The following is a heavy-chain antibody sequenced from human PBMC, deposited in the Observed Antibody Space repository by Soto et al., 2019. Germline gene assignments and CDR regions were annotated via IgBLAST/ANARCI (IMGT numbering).Heavy chain of an antibody. D-gene: IGHD5-12*01. CDR2: INPNSGGT. J-gene: IGHJ5*02. Sequence: QVQLVQSGAEVKKPGASVKVSCKASGYTFTGYYMHWVRQAPGQGLEWMGWINPNSGGTNYAQKFQGWVTMTRDTSISTAYMELSRLRSDDTAVYYCARSYSGYDLDFDPWRQGTLVTVSS. CDR3: ARSYSGYDLDFDP. CDR1: GYTFTGYY. V-gene: IGHV1-2*04.